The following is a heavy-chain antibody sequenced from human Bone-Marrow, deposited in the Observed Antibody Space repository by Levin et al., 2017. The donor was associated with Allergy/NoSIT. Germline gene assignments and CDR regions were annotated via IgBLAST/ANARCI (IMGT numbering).Heavy chain of an antibody. Sequence: GGSLRLSCAASGFTFRNSHMNWVRQAPGKGLEWVSSISSNSNYIYYADSFESRFTISRDNSKNALYLQMNSLRAEDTATYYCARERKVGALDAVDIWGQGTTVTVSS. CDR2: ISSNSNYI. V-gene: IGHV3-21*06. J-gene: IGHJ3*02. D-gene: IGHD2-2*01. CDR3: ARERKVGALDAVDI. CDR1: GFTFRNSH.